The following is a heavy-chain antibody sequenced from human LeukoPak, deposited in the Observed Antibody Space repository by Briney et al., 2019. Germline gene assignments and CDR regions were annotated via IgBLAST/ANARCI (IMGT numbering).Heavy chain of an antibody. CDR2: ISGGGDTT. V-gene: IGHV3-23*01. D-gene: IGHD1-7*01. CDR3: AKDATPWNSIWDYFDY. Sequence: GGSLRLSCAASGFTFSTYAMSWVRQAPGKGLEWVSVISGGGDTTFYADSVKGRFTISRDNSKNTLYLQMNSLRAEDTAVYYCAKDATPWNSIWDYFDYWGQGTLVTVSS. J-gene: IGHJ4*02. CDR1: GFTFSTYA.